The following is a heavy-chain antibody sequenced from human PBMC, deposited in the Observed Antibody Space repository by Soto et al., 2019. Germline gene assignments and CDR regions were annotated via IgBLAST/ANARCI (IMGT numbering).Heavy chain of an antibody. CDR1: GGSFSGYY. CDR3: ARGVTMVRGVLYAFDI. Sequence: QVQLQQWGAGLLKPSETLSLTCAVYGGSFSGYYWSWIRQPPGKGLELIGEINHSGSTNYNPSLKSRVTISVDTSKNQFSLKLSSVTAADTAVYYCARGVTMVRGVLYAFDIWGQGTMVTVSS. D-gene: IGHD3-10*01. J-gene: IGHJ3*02. V-gene: IGHV4-34*01. CDR2: INHSGST.